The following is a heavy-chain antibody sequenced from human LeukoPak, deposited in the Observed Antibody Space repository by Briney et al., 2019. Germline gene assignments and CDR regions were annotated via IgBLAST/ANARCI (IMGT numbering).Heavy chain of an antibody. V-gene: IGHV3-30*04. J-gene: IGHJ3*01. D-gene: IGHD3-22*01. CDR3: ARASTWVPGKDSSGYYYPYVFDL. CDR1: LFTFSSHV. CDR2: ISHDGSNK. Sequence: GRSLRLSCAASLFTFSSHVMHWVRQAPGKGLEWVAAISHDGSNKYFADSVKGRFTISRDNSQNTLYLQMNSLRAEDTAVYSCARASTWVPGKDSSGYYYPYVFDLWGQGTMVTVSS.